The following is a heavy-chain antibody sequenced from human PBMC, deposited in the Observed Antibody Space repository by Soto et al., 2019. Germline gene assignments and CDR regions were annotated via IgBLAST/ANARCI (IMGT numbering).Heavy chain of an antibody. CDR2: IDPSDSYT. V-gene: IGHV5-10-1*01. CDR1: VYSFTSYW. CDR3: ARRSITGYYTPRGGMDV. J-gene: IGHJ6*02. Sequence: GESLKISCKGSVYSFTSYWISWVRQMPGKGLEWMGRIDPSDSYTNYSPSFQGHVTISADKSISTAYLQWSSLRASDTAMYYCARRSITGYYTPRGGMDVWGQGTTVTVSS. D-gene: IGHD1-20*01.